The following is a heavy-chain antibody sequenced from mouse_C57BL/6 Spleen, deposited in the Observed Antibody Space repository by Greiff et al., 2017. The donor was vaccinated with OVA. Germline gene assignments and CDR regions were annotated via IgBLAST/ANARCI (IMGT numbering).Heavy chain of an antibody. V-gene: IGHV5-16*01. CDR3: ARADYTWFAY. CDR1: GFTFSDYY. J-gene: IGHJ3*01. Sequence: EVQLVESEGGLVQPGSSMKLSCTASGFTFSDYYMAWVRQVPEKGLEWVANINYDGSSTYYLDSLKSRFIISRDNAKNILDLQMSSLKSEDTATYYCARADYTWFAYWGQGTLVTVSA. CDR2: INYDGSST. D-gene: IGHD2-4*01.